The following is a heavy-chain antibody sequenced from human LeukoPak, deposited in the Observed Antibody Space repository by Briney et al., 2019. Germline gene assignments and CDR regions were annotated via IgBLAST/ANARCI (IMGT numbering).Heavy chain of an antibody. V-gene: IGHV7-4-1*02. Sequence: GASVKVSCKGSGYTFTNYAIHWLRQAPGQGPEWMGWINTKTRTPTYAQGFRGRFVFSLDTSVSTAYLQINGLKAEDTGVFYCARNRRDGYSALIWGQGTLVTVSS. D-gene: IGHD5-24*01. CDR1: GYTFTNYA. CDR3: ARNRRDGYSALI. CDR2: INTKTRTP. J-gene: IGHJ4*03.